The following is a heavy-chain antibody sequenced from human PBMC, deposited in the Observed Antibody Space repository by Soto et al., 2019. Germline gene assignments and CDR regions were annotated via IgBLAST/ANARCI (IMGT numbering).Heavy chain of an antibody. CDR1: GGSISSGDYY. CDR3: AGQPTAGSYYDLGSYYYYYAMDV. J-gene: IGHJ6*02. Sequence: SETLSLTCTVSGGSISSGDYYWSWIRQPPGQGLEWIGYIYYSGSTYYNPSLKSRVTISVDTSKNQFSLKLSSVTAADTAVYYCAGQPTAGSYYDLGSYYYYYAMDVWGQGTTVT. CDR2: IYYSGST. V-gene: IGHV4-30-4*01. D-gene: IGHD3-10*01.